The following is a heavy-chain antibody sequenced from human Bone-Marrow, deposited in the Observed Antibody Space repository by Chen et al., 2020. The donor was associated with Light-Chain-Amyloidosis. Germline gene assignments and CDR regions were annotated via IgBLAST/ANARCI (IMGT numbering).Heavy chain of an antibody. D-gene: IGHD3-22*01. CDR3: AKWGPYYYDSSGYYDTDAFDI. Sequence: VQLVESGGGLVQPGGSLRLSCAASGFTCSRYGVSWTRQAPGKGLEWVSDSSGSGGSTYYADSVKGRFTIFRDNSKNTLYLQMNSLRAEDTAVYYCAKWGPYYYDSSGYYDTDAFDIWGQGTMVTVSS. CDR1: GFTCSRYG. J-gene: IGHJ3*02. V-gene: IGHV3-23*04. CDR2: SSGSGGST.